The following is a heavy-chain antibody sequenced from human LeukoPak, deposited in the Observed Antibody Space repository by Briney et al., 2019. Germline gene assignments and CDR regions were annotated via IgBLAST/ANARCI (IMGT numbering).Heavy chain of an antibody. Sequence: GGSLRLSCAASGIIVGNDYMSWVRQAPGKGLEWVSAIYADGYTRDAASVKGRFSISRHNSKNTVYLQMDNLRPEDTAVYYCARDRRGEKDFDVWGPGTMVTVSS. CDR3: ARDRRGEKDFDV. CDR1: GIIVGNDY. J-gene: IGHJ3*01. V-gene: IGHV3-53*04. CDR2: IYADGYT.